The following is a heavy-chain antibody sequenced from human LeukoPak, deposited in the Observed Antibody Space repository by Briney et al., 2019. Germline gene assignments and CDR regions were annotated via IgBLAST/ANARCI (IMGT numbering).Heavy chain of an antibody. CDR1: GGSISSGDYY. Sequence: SQTLSLTCTVSGGSISSGDYYWSWIRQPPGKGLEWIGYIYYSGSTYYNPSLKSRVTISVDTSKNQFSLKLSSVTAADTAVYYCVSRAGSPWGPFDDWGQGTLVTVSS. CDR2: IYYSGST. J-gene: IGHJ4*02. D-gene: IGHD7-27*01. V-gene: IGHV4-30-4*08. CDR3: VSRAGSPWGPFDD.